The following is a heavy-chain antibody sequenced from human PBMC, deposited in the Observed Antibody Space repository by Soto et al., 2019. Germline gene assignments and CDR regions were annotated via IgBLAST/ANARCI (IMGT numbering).Heavy chain of an antibody. CDR2: IYYSGST. J-gene: IGHJ5*02. V-gene: IGHV4-59*12. CDR3: ARARFPRWVTP. D-gene: IGHD2-21*02. Sequence: SETLSLTCTVSGGSISSYYWSWIRQPPGKGLEWIGYIYYSGSTNYNPSLKSRVTISVDTSKNQFSLKLSSVTAADTAVYYCARARFPRWVTPWGQGTLVTVSS. CDR1: GGSISSYY.